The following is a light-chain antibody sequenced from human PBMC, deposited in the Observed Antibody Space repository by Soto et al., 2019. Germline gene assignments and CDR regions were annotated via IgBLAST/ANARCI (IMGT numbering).Light chain of an antibody. CDR3: QQYGSSPQWT. V-gene: IGKV3-20*01. CDR1: QSVSSSY. CDR2: GAS. Sequence: EIVLTQSPGTLSLSPGERATLSCRASQSVSSSYLACYQQKPGQAPRLLIYGASSRATGIPDRFSGSGSGTDFTLTISRLEPEDFAVYYCQQYGSSPQWTFGQGIKGEIK. J-gene: IGKJ1*01.